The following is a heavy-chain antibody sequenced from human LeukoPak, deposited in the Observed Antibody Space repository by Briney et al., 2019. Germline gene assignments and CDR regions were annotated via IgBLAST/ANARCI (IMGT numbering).Heavy chain of an antibody. CDR2: ISPGDSDT. D-gene: IGHD4-17*01. J-gene: IGHJ4*02. CDR3: ARSGDYRTRKFDY. CDR1: GYRFTSYW. V-gene: IGHV5-51*01. Sequence: GESPKISCKGSGYRFTSYWIGLVRQTPGKDLEGMGIISPGDSDTRYSPSFHGQVTISADKSISTEYLQWSRLKASDPAKYYCARSGDYRTRKFDYWGQGTLVTVSS.